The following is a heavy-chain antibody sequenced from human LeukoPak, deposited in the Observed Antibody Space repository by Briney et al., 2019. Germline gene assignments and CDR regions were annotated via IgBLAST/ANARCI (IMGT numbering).Heavy chain of an antibody. D-gene: IGHD3-22*01. Sequence: GGSLRLSCAASGFTFGDYYMSWIRQAPGKGLEGVSYISSSGSTIYYADSVKGRFTISRDNAKNSLYLQMNSLRAEDTAAYYCAREVGCYYDSSGYLDYWGQGTLVTVSS. CDR3: AREVGCYYDSSGYLDY. CDR2: ISSSGSTI. J-gene: IGHJ4*02. V-gene: IGHV3-11*01. CDR1: GFTFGDYY.